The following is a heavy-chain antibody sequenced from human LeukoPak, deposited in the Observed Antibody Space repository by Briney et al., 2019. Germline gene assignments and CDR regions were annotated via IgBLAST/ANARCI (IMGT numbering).Heavy chain of an antibody. D-gene: IGHD4-11*01. CDR1: AGSFSDYY. V-gene: IGHV4-34*01. J-gene: IGHJ6*02. CDR3: ARGFDYSRYYGMDV. Sequence: SETLSLTCSVSAGSFSDYYWSWIRQPPGKGLEWIGEINHSGSTNYNLSLKSRVTISLDTSKNQFSLKLSSVTAADTAVYYCARGFDYSRYYGMDVWGQGTTVTVSS. CDR2: INHSGST.